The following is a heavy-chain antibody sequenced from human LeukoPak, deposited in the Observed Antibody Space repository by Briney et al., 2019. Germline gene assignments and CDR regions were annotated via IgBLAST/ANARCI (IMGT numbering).Heavy chain of an antibody. J-gene: IGHJ4*02. V-gene: IGHV3-11*06. D-gene: IGHD4-17*01. CDR1: GFTFSDYY. CDR3: ARAPPYGDYGLFDY. Sequence: KPGRSLRLSCAASGFTFSDYYMRWIRQAPGKGLEWVSYISSSSSYTNYADSVKGRFTISRDNAKNSLYLQMNSLRAEDTAVYYCARAPPYGDYGLFDYWGQGTLVTVSS. CDR2: ISSSSSYT.